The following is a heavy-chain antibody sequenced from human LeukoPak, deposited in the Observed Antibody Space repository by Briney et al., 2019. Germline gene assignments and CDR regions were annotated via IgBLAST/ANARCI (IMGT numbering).Heavy chain of an antibody. V-gene: IGHV3-30*04. CDR2: ISYDGSNK. J-gene: IGHJ3*01. CDR3: VKDSIERNGVYDAFDV. CDR1: GFTFSSYA. Sequence: GGSLRLSCAASGFTFSSYAMRWVRQAPGKGLEWVAVISYDGSNKYYADSVKGRFTISRDNSKNTLYLQMNSLRAEDTAIYYCVKDSIERNGVYDAFDVWGQGTKVTVAS. D-gene: IGHD2-8*01.